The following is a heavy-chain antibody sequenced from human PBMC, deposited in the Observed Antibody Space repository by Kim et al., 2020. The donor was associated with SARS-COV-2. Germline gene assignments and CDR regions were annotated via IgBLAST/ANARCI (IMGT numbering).Heavy chain of an antibody. CDR2: IYYSGST. CDR1: GGSISSSSYY. J-gene: IGHJ5*02. D-gene: IGHD2-21*02. CDR3: ARSPRVTHRNWFDP. Sequence: SETLSLTCTVSGGSISSSSYYWGWIRQPPGKGLEWIGSIYYSGSTYYNPSLKSRVTISVDTSKNQFSLKLSSVTAADTAVYYCARSPRVTHRNWFDPWGQGTLVTVSS. V-gene: IGHV4-39*07.